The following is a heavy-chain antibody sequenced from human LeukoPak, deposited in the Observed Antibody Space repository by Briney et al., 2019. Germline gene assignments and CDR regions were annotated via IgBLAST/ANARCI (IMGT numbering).Heavy chain of an antibody. CDR2: IHHSGST. CDR1: GVSIVSNYW. D-gene: IGHD2-15*01. CDR3: ARDCSGDGCYSRTLAI. J-gene: IGHJ3*02. V-gene: IGHV4-4*02. Sequence: SETLSLTCAVSGVSIVSNYWWNWVRQSPGKGLEWIGQIHHSGSTIYNPSLKSRVTISVDKSRNQLSLKVDSVTAADSAVYYCARDCSGDGCYSRTLAIWGQGTMVIVSS.